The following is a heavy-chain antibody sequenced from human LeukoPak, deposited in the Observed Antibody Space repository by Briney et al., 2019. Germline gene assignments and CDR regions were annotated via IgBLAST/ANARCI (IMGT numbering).Heavy chain of an antibody. CDR1: GGSISRSNW. V-gene: IGHV4-4*02. Sequence: PSETLSLPCTVSGGSISRSNWWSWVRQPPGKGLEWIGEIHDTGSTNYNPPLKSRVTMSLDKSKNQFSLNLNSVTAADTAVYYCATYYDILSGYTFDYWGQGTLVAVSS. CDR2: IHDTGST. D-gene: IGHD3-9*01. J-gene: IGHJ4*02. CDR3: ATYYDILSGYTFDY.